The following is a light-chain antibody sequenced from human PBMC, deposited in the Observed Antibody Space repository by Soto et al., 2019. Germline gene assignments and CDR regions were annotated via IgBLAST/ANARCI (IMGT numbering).Light chain of an antibody. CDR2: GNS. V-gene: IGLV1-40*01. CDR3: QSYDNSLSVYV. J-gene: IGLJ1*01. Sequence: VLTQPTSVSGAPGQRVTISCTGSSSNIGAHYDVHWYQQLPGTAPKLLIYGNSNRPSGVPDRFSGSKSGTSASLAITGLQAEDEADYYCQSYDNSLSVYVFGTGTKVTVL. CDR1: SSNIGAHYD.